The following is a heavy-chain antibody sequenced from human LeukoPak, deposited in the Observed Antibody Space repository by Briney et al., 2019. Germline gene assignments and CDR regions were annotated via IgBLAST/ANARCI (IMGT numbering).Heavy chain of an antibody. CDR1: GFTFSSYE. J-gene: IGHJ4*02. CDR3: ARGSEWELLGPFDY. V-gene: IGHV3-48*03. D-gene: IGHD1-26*01. Sequence: GGSLRLSCAASGFTFSSYEMNWVRQAPGKGLEWVSYISSSGSTIYYADSVKGRFTISRDNANNSLYMQMNSLRAEDTAVYYCARGSEWELLGPFDYWGQGTLVTVSS. CDR2: ISSSGSTI.